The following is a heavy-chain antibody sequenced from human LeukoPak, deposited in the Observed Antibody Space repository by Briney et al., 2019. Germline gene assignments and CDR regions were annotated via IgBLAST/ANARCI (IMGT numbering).Heavy chain of an antibody. J-gene: IGHJ4*02. CDR3: ARRRIGFDY. V-gene: IGHV3-30-3*01. CDR2: ISYDGSNK. CDR1: GFTFSSYA. Sequence: GRSLRLSCAAPGFTFSSYAMHWVRQAPGKGLEWVAVISYDGSNKYYADSVKGRFTISRDNSKNTLYLQMNSLRAEDTAVYYCARRRIGFDYWGQGTLVTVSS.